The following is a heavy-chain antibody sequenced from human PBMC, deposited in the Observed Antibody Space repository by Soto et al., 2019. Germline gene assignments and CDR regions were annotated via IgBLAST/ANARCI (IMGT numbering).Heavy chain of an antibody. V-gene: IGHV2-5*02. CDR1: GFSLSSSGVG. CDR2: IYWDGDK. D-gene: IGHD2-15*01. Sequence: QITLKESGPTLVKPTQTLTVTCTFSGFSLSSSGVGVAWMRQPPGKALEWLALIYWDGDKRYSPFLKSRVTITTDTSENQVVLTLTNMDPVDTATYYCAHKGGRGAGMDVWGQGTTVTVSS. CDR3: AHKGGRGAGMDV. J-gene: IGHJ6*02.